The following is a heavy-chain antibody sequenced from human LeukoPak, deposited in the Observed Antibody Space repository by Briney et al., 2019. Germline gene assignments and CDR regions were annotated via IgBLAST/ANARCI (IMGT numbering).Heavy chain of an antibody. J-gene: IGHJ4*02. CDR2: LSGNGASI. Sequence: GGSLRLSCAASGFTFRTHAMSWVRQAPGKGLEWVSDLSGNGASIYYADSVKGRFTIPRDNSKNALYLEMNSLRADDTAVYFCAREPETWIVLTKYFDYWGQGALVPVSS. CDR3: AREPETWIVLTKYFDY. D-gene: IGHD1-14*01. V-gene: IGHV3-23*01. CDR1: GFTFRTHA.